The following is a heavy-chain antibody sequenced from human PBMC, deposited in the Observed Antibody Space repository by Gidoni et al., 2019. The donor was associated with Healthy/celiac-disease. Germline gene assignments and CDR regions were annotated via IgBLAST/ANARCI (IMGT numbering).Heavy chain of an antibody. CDR1: GFTFSSYA. D-gene: IGHD3-22*01. J-gene: IGHJ5*02. Sequence: QVQLVESGGGVVQPGRSLRLSCAASGFTFSSYAMHLVRQAPGKGLEWVAVISYEGSNKYYADSVKGRFTISRDNSKNTLYLQMNSLRAEDTAVYYCARESYYYDSSGYYSRGGWFDPWGQGTLVTVSS. CDR2: ISYEGSNK. CDR3: ARESYYYDSSGYYSRGGWFDP. V-gene: IGHV3-30*04.